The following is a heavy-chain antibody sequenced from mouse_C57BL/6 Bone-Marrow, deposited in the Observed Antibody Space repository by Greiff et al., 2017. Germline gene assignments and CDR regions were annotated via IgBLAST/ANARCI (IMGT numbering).Heavy chain of an antibody. V-gene: IGHV1-81*01. CDR3: ARVGSSPLGY. Sequence: QVTLKESGAELARPGASVKLSCKASGYTFTSYGISWVKQRTGQGLEWIGEIYPRSGNTYYNEKFKGKATLTADKSSSTAYMELRSLTSEDSAVYFCARVGSSPLGYWGQGTTLTVSS. D-gene: IGHD1-1*01. CDR1: GYTFTSYG. J-gene: IGHJ2*01. CDR2: IYPRSGNT.